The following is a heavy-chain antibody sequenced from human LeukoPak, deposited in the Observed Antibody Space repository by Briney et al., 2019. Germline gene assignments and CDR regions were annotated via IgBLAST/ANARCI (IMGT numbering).Heavy chain of an antibody. CDR2: IKQDGSDK. V-gene: IGHV3-7*03. J-gene: IGHJ6*03. CDR1: GFTFSNFW. CDR3: ARWGPAGRMVTYNYYYYMDV. Sequence: PGGSLRLSCAASGFTFSNFWMTWVRQAPGKGLEWVANIKQDGSDKYYVDSVKGRFTISRDNAKNSLYLQMNSLRAEDTALYYCARWGPAGRMVTYNYYYYMDVWGKGTTVTVSS. D-gene: IGHD2-21*02.